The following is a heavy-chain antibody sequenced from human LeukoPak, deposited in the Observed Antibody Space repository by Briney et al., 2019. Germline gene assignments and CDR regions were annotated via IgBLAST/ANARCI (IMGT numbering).Heavy chain of an antibody. V-gene: IGHV4-34*01. CDR2: INHSGST. CDR3: ARGRTYYYGSGSYLSFDY. CDR1: GGSISSYY. Sequence: PSETLSLTCTVSGGSISSYYWSWIRQPPGKGLEWIGEINHSGSTNYNPSLKSRVTISVDTSKNQFSLKLSSVTAADTAVYYCARGRTYYYGSGSYLSFDYWGQGTLVTVSS. D-gene: IGHD3-10*01. J-gene: IGHJ4*02.